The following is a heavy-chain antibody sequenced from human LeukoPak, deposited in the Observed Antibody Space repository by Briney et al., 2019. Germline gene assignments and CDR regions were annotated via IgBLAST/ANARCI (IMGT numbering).Heavy chain of an antibody. CDR3: ARGPSGYHNT. J-gene: IGHJ4*02. CDR1: GFPFSSYS. Sequence: GALRLSCAASGFPFSSYSMNWVRQAPGKGLEWVSYISSTSSTIYYADSVKGRFTISRDNAKNSLYLQMDSLRAEDTAVYYCARGPSGYHNTGGQGTLVTVSS. D-gene: IGHD5-12*01. CDR2: ISSTSSTI. V-gene: IGHV3-48*01.